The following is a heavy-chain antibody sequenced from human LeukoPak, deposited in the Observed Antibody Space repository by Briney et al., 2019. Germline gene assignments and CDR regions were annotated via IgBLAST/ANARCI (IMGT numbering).Heavy chain of an antibody. CDR3: ARGSGSYWGGY. CDR1: GYTFISYY. CDR2: INPSGGST. D-gene: IGHD1-26*01. J-gene: IGHJ4*02. V-gene: IGHV1-46*01. Sequence: ASVKVSCKASGYTFISYYMHWERQAPGQGLEWMGVINPSGGSTSYAQKFQGRVTVTRDTSTTTVYMELSSLRSEDTAVYYCARGSGSYWGGYWGQGTLVTVSS.